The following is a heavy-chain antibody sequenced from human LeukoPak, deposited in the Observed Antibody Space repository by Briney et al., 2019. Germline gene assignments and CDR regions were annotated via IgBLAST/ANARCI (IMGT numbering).Heavy chain of an antibody. D-gene: IGHD1-26*01. CDR1: GFIFSNYE. J-gene: IGHJ4*02. CDR3: ARDLPTGTYRAYFDN. Sequence: PGGSLRLPCAGSGFIFSNYEMNWVRQAPGKGLEWVSYISSTGSDIYYADSVKGRFTISRDNAENSLYLQMNSLRAEDTAVYYCARDLPTGTYRAYFDNWGQGTLVTVSS. V-gene: IGHV3-48*03. CDR2: ISSTGSDI.